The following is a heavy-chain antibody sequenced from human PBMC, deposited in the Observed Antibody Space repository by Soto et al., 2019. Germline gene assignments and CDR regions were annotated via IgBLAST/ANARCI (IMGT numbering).Heavy chain of an antibody. D-gene: IGHD2-21*01. CDR3: TRTLFFSARGVEPFDY. Sequence: GGSLRLSCAASGFTFSDYAMTWVRQAPGKGLEWVSHTSGNGGSTYYADSVKGRFTISRDNSRDTVHLQMNSLRAEDTALYYCTRTLFFSARGVEPFDYWGQGALVTVSS. J-gene: IGHJ4*02. CDR1: GFTFSDYA. V-gene: IGHV3-23*01. CDR2: TSGNGGST.